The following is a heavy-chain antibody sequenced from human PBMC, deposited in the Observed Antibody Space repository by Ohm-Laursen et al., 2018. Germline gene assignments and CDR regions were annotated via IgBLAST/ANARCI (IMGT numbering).Heavy chain of an antibody. Sequence: TLSLTCAVSGGSFSSADYYWNIIRHRPGKGLEWIGDIYNTGRTNYNPSLKSRLSISIALSRSQLTLKLNSMTAADTAMYFCARATLDCSGGNCRTDAFDLWGPGTMVTVSS. V-gene: IGHV4-31*11. CDR3: ARATLDCSGGNCRTDAFDL. CDR2: IYNTGRT. J-gene: IGHJ3*01. D-gene: IGHD2-15*01. CDR1: GGSFSSADYY.